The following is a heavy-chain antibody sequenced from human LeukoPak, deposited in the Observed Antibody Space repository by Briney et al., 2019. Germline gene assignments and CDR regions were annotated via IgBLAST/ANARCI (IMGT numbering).Heavy chain of an antibody. V-gene: IGHV3-48*04. D-gene: IGHD3-16*01. CDR3: AKVPHSWGLFDS. CDR1: GFIFSSYG. CDR2: ISSSSSTI. Sequence: GGSLRLSCAASGFIFSSYGMSWVRQAPGKGLEWISCISSSSSTIYYADSVKGRFTISRDNAKNTLYLQMDSLRTEDTAVYYCAKVPHSWGLFDSWGQGTLVTVSS. J-gene: IGHJ4*02.